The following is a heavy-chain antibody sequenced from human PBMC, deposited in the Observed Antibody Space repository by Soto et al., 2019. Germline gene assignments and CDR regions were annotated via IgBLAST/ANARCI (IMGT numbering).Heavy chain of an antibody. CDR2: ISYDGSNK. Sequence: GGSLRLSCAASGFTFSSYGMHWVRQAPGKGLEWVAVISYDGSNKYYADSVKGRFTISRDNSKNTLYLQMNSLRAEDTAVYYCANGYYYDSSGYYAPFDYWGQGTLVTVS. CDR1: GFTFSSYG. J-gene: IGHJ4*02. CDR3: ANGYYYDSSGYYAPFDY. D-gene: IGHD3-22*01. V-gene: IGHV3-30*18.